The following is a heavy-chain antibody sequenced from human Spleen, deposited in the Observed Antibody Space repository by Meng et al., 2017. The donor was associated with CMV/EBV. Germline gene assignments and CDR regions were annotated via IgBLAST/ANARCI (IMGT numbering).Heavy chain of an antibody. J-gene: IGHJ4*02. Sequence: ETLSLTCSVSGYSISSGYAMSWVRQAPGKGLEWVALISDSGGTTYYADSVKGRFTISRDNSKNTLYLQMNSPRGEDTAIYYCAKPRYNFWSGYYYVYWGQGTLVTVSS. CDR3: AKPRYNFWSGYYYVY. CDR2: ISDSGGTT. V-gene: IGHV3-23*01. CDR1: GYSISSGYA. D-gene: IGHD3-3*01.